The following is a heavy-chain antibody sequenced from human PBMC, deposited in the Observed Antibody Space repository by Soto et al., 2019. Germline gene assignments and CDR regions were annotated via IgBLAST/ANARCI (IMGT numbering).Heavy chain of an antibody. CDR1: GGSFSGYY. J-gene: IGHJ5*02. Sequence: SETLSLTCAVYGGSFSGYYWNWIRQPPGKGLEWIGEIDHSGYTNYNPSLKSRATISVDTSKNQFSLRLTSVTAADTAVYYCARVRDWFDPWGQGTLVTVSS. CDR2: IDHSGYT. V-gene: IGHV4-34*01. D-gene: IGHD3-3*01. CDR3: ARVRDWFDP.